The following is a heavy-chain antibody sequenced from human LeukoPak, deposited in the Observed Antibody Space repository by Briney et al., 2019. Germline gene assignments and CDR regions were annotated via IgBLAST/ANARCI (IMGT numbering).Heavy chain of an antibody. Sequence: GSLRLSCAASGFTVSSNYMSWVRQAPGKGLEWVSVIYSGGSTYYADSVKGRFTISRHNSKNTLYLQMNSLRAEDTAVYYCARGLPYYDSSGRLKYYFDYWGQGTLVTVSS. CDR2: IYSGGST. V-gene: IGHV3-53*04. CDR3: ARGLPYYDSSGRLKYYFDY. J-gene: IGHJ4*02. D-gene: IGHD3-22*01. CDR1: GFTVSSNY.